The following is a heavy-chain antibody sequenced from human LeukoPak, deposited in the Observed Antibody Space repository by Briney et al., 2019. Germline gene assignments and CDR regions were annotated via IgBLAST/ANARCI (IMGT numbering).Heavy chain of an antibody. CDR3: ARDNYHAGSDY. J-gene: IGHJ4*02. CDR1: GGSISSYY. Sequence: SETLSPTCTVSGGSISSYYWSWIRQPPGKGLEWIGYIYYSGSTNYNPSLKSRVTISVDTSKNQFSLKLSSVTAADTAVYYCARDNYHAGSDYWGQGTLVTVSS. D-gene: IGHD4-11*01. CDR2: IYYSGST. V-gene: IGHV4-59*01.